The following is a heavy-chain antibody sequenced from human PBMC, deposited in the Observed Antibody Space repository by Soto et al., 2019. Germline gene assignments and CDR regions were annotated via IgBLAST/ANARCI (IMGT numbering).Heavy chain of an antibody. D-gene: IGHD2-2*01. CDR1: GGSFSGYY. V-gene: IGHV4-34*01. CDR3: ARGLAVGTSFDY. J-gene: IGHJ4*02. CDR2: INHSGST. Sequence: QVQLQQWGAGLLKPSETLSLTCAVYGGSFSGYYWSWIRQPPGKGLEWIGEINHSGSTNYNPSLKSRVIISVDTSKNQFSLKLSPVTAADTSVYYCARGLAVGTSFDYWGQGTLVTVSS.